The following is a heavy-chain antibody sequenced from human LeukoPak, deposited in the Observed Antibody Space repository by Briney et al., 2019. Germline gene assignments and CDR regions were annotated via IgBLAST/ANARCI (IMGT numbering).Heavy chain of an antibody. CDR3: AKDYFDSSGYPGLDAFDI. J-gene: IGHJ3*02. CDR1: GFTSSSYA. Sequence: QAGGSLRLSCAASGFTSSSYAMTWVRQAPGKGLEWVSSIFPSGGEIHYADSVKGRFTISRDNSKNTLYLQMNSLRAEDTAVYYCAKDYFDSSGYPGLDAFDIWGQGTMVTVSS. D-gene: IGHD3-22*01. CDR2: IFPSGGEI. V-gene: IGHV3-23*01.